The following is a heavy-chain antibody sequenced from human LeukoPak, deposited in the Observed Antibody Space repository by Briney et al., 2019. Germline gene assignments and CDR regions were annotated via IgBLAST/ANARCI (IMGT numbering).Heavy chain of an antibody. D-gene: IGHD3-9*01. Sequence: PGGSLRLSCAASGFTFSSYSMNWVRQAPGKGLEWVSSISSSSSYIYYADSVKGRFTVSRDNAKNSLYLQMNSLRAEDTAVYYCARRYFDWLLPDFDYWGQGTLVTVSS. CDR1: GFTFSSYS. CDR3: ARRYFDWLLPDFDY. V-gene: IGHV3-21*01. J-gene: IGHJ4*02. CDR2: ISSSSSYI.